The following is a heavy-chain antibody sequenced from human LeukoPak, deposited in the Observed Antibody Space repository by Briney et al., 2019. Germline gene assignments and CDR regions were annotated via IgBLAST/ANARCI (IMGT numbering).Heavy chain of an antibody. CDR3: ARAKWVGATTIYFEY. CDR2: IGTAGDT. CDR1: GFIFSTYD. Sequence: GGSLRLSCAASGFIFSTYDMHWVRHATGKGLEWVSGIGTAGDTYYPGSVKGRFTISRENARNSLYLQINSLRVGDAAVYYCARAKWVGATTIYFEYWGQGTLVTVSS. J-gene: IGHJ4*02. V-gene: IGHV3-13*01. D-gene: IGHD1-26*01.